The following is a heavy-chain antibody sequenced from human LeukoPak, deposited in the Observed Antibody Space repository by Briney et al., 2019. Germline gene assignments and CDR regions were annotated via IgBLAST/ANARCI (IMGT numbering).Heavy chain of an antibody. CDR3: ATSRGSWPDYFDY. CDR1: GFTFSSYW. Sequence: GGSLRLSCAASGFTFSSYWMHWVRQAPGKGLVWVSRINSDGSSTSCADSVKGRFTISRDNAKNTLYLQMNSLRAEDTAVYYCATSRGSWPDYFDYWGQGTLVTVSS. V-gene: IGHV3-74*01. CDR2: INSDGSST. D-gene: IGHD6-13*01. J-gene: IGHJ4*02.